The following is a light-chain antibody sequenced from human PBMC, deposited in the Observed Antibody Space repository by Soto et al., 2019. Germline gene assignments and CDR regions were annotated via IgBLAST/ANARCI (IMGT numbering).Light chain of an antibody. J-gene: IGKJ4*01. CDR2: GAS. Sequence: EIIMTQSPATLSVSPGERATLSCRASHSVSSRLAWYQQKPGQAPRLLIYGASTRATGLPARFSGGGSGTEFTLTISSLQSEDFAVYYCQHYTNWPLTFGGGTKVEI. V-gene: IGKV3-15*01. CDR1: HSVSSR. CDR3: QHYTNWPLT.